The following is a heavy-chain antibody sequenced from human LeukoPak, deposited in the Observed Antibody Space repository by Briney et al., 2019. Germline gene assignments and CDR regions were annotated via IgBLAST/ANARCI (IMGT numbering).Heavy chain of an antibody. J-gene: IGHJ4*02. CDR3: STIGLTMIATCDY. CDR1: GFSFRNVW. D-gene: IGHD3-22*01. Sequence: GGSLRLSCAASGFSFRNVWLIWVRQAPGKGLEWVGRIKSKGDGGTIEYAAPVKGRFTISRDDSKNRLYLEVNSLTTEDTAVYYWSTIGLTMIATCDYWGQGTLVTVSS. CDR2: IKSKGDGGTI. V-gene: IGHV3-15*01.